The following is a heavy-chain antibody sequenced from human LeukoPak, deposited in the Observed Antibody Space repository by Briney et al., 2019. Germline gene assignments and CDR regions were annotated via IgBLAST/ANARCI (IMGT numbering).Heavy chain of an antibody. CDR3: ARGRYSGTTYYFDY. D-gene: IGHD5-12*01. Sequence: GGSLRLSCVASGFTFNNFAMTWVRQAPGKGLEWVSTISEYEHYANSVRGRFTISRDNSKNSLYLQMNSLRAEDTAMYYCARGRYSGTTYYFDYWGQGTLVTVSS. J-gene: IGHJ4*02. CDR1: GFTFNNFA. CDR2: ISEYE. V-gene: IGHV3-23*01.